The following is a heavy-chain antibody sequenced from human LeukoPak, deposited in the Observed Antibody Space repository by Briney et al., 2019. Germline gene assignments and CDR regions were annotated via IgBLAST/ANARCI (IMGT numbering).Heavy chain of an antibody. V-gene: IGHV3-13*01. CDR1: GFTFSSYD. J-gene: IGHJ4*02. D-gene: IGHD3-22*01. CDR2: IGTAGDT. Sequence: GGSLRLSCAASGFTFSSYDMHWVRQATGKGLEWVSAIGTAGDTYYPGSVKGRFTISRENAKNSLYLQMNSLRAGDTAVYYCARVKREYYYDSSGYYYGPCDYWGQGTLVTVSS. CDR3: ARVKREYYYDSSGYYYGPCDY.